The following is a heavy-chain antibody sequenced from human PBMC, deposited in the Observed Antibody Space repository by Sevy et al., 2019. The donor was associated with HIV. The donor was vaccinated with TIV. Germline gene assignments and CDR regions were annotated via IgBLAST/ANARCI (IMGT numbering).Heavy chain of an antibody. J-gene: IGHJ3*02. D-gene: IGHD6-13*01. CDR2: IYSYGET. V-gene: IGHV4-39*01. CDR1: GASIRDSSYY. CDR3: ARSMEQQLDAFDI. Sequence: SETLSLTCSVSGASIRDSSYYWAWIRQPPGKGLEWIGNIYSYGETYYNSSLKSRVSISVDTSKNQFSLSLTSVTAADTAIYFCARSMEQQLDAFDIWGQGTMVTVSS.